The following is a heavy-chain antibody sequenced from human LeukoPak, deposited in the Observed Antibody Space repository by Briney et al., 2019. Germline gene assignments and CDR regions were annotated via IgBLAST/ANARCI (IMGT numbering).Heavy chain of an antibody. D-gene: IGHD2-2*01. CDR1: GGSLSSYY. J-gene: IGHJ4*02. CDR3: ARVAPAALFSFDY. V-gene: IGHV4-59*01. Sequence: PSETLSLTCTVSGGSLSSYYWSWIRQPPGKGLEGIGYIYYSGSTNYNPSLKSRVTISVDTSKNQFSLKLSSVTAADTAVYYCARVAPAALFSFDYWGQGTLVTVSS. CDR2: IYYSGST.